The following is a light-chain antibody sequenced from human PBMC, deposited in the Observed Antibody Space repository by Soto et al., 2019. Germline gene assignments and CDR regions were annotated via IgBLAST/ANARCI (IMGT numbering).Light chain of an antibody. CDR1: QDISNY. V-gene: IGKV1-33*01. CDR3: QQYDNLYT. J-gene: IGKJ2*01. Sequence: DIQMTQSPSSLSASVGDRVTITCQARQDISNYLNWYQQKPGKAPKLLIYDASNLETGVPSSFSGSGSGTDFTFTISSLQPEDIATYYCQQYDNLYTFGQGTKLEIK. CDR2: DAS.